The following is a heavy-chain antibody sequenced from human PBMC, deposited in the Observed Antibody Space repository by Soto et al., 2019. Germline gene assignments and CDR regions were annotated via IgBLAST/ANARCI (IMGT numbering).Heavy chain of an antibody. V-gene: IGHV1-58*02. CDR2: IVVVSGKT. CDR1: GFTCSSSA. D-gene: IGHD2-21*01. J-gene: IGHJ4*02. CDR3: AATFDSGSYDFGGHPW. Sequence: SVKVSCKAFGFTCSSSAIRWVRQARGQPRDLSGSIVVVSGKTDYTHNLQARATITRAKPTSTAYMELSGLRSEDTAVYYCAATFDSGSYDFGGHPWWGQGTLVTVSS.